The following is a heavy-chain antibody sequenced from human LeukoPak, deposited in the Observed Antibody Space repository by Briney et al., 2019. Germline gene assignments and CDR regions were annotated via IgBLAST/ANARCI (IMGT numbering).Heavy chain of an antibody. CDR2: INPNSGGT. V-gene: IGHV1-2*02. CDR1: GYTFTGCY. CDR3: ARGGCGGDCYSYYYYYGMDV. J-gene: IGHJ6*02. D-gene: IGHD2-21*02. Sequence: ASVKVSCKASGYTFTGCYMHWVRQAPGQGLEWMGWINPNSGGTNYAQKFQGRVTMTRDTSISTAYMELSRLRSDDTAVYYCARGGCGGDCYSYYYYYGMDVWGQGTTVTVSS.